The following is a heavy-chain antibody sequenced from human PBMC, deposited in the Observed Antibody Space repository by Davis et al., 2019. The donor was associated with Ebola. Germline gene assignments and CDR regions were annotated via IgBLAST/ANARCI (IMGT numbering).Heavy chain of an antibody. CDR1: GFTFSSYA. CDR2: ISYDGSNK. CDR3: AKDYFDY. V-gene: IGHV3-30*18. J-gene: IGHJ4*02. Sequence: GGLLRSPFPPLGFTFSSYAMHWVGQAPGKGLEWVAVISYDGSNKYYADSVKGRFTISRDNSKNTLYLQMNSLRAEDTAVYYCAKDYFDYWGQGTLVTVSS.